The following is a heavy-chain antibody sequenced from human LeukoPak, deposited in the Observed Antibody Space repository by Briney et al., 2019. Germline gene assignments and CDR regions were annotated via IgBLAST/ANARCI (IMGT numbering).Heavy chain of an antibody. CDR1: GFTFRTYS. J-gene: IGHJ4*02. V-gene: IGHV3-21*06. D-gene: IGHD1-26*01. CDR2: ISNSSHI. CDR3: ARDLGVGGTMTLGY. Sequence: PGGSLRLSCAASGFTFRTYSMNWVRQAPGKGLEWVSGISNSSHIYYSDSVKGRFTISRDNAKNSLYLQLNSLRAEDTAVFYCARDLGVGGTMTLGYWGQGTLVTVSS.